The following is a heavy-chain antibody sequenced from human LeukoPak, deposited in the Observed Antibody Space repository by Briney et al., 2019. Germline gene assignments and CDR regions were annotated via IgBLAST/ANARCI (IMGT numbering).Heavy chain of an antibody. CDR3: ASDVDRYLPRILTGYWSLFGERSYTS. CDR2: INPNSGGT. D-gene: IGHD3-9*01. J-gene: IGHJ5*02. Sequence: ASVKLSCKASRYTFTGYYMNWVRQAPGQGLGWRGWINPNSGGTNYAQMFQGRVTMTRDTSISTAYMELSRLRSDHTAVYYCASDVDRYLPRILTGYWSLFGERSYTSWAQGTLVTVSS. V-gene: IGHV1-2*02. CDR1: RYTFTGYY.